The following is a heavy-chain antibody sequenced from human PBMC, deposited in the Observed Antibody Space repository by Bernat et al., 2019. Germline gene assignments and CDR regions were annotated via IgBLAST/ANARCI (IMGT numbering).Heavy chain of an antibody. CDR1: GDSISSGAYY. CDR2: IHSTRRS. CDR3: ARHAGIALAYHLDN. V-gene: IGHV4-39*01. J-gene: IGHJ4*02. D-gene: IGHD6-13*01. Sequence: QLQLQESGPGLVEPSETLSLTCTLSGDSISSGAYYWGWIRQPPGKGLEWIGSIHSTRRSYYNPSLKSRVTKSADTSKNHFSLHVNSVTATDTAIYYCARHAGIALAYHLDNWGQGTLVTVSS.